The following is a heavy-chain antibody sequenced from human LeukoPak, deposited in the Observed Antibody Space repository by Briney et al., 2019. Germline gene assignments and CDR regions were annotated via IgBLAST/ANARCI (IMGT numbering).Heavy chain of an antibody. V-gene: IGHV1-69*13. CDR1: GGTFSSYA. CDR3: ATPGDGCFDY. CDR2: IIPIFGTA. Sequence: ASVKVSCKASGGTFSSYAISWVRQAPGQGLEWMGGIIPIFGTANYAQKFQGRVTITADESTSTAYMELSSLRSEDTAVYYCATPGDGCFDYWGQGTLVTVSS. D-gene: IGHD5-24*01. J-gene: IGHJ4*02.